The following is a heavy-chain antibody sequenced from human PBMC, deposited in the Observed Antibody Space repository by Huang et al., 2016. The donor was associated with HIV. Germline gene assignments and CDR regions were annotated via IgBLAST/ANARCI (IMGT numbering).Heavy chain of an antibody. CDR3: ARDLWLRDLYYYYYMDV. J-gene: IGHJ6*03. CDR1: CFPFSNYA. D-gene: IGHD5-12*01. Sequence: QVQLVESGGGVVQPGRSLRLSCAASCFPFSNYAMHWVRQAPGKGLEWGAVISYDGSNKYYADSVKGRFTISRDNSKNTLYLQMNSLRAEDTAVYYCARDLWLRDLYYYYYMDVWGKGTTVTISS. CDR2: ISYDGSNK. V-gene: IGHV3-30-3*01.